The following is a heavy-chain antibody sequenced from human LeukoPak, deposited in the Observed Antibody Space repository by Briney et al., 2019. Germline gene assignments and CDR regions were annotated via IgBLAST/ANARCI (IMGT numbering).Heavy chain of an antibody. Sequence: ASVKVSCKASGYTFTGYYMHWVRQAPGQGLKWMGWINPNSGGTNYAQKFQGRVTMTRDTSISTAYMELSRLRSDDTAVYYCARVRAGSYVAFDYWGQGTLVTVSS. CDR1: GYTFTGYY. CDR2: INPNSGGT. J-gene: IGHJ4*02. CDR3: ARVRAGSYVAFDY. V-gene: IGHV1-2*02. D-gene: IGHD1-26*01.